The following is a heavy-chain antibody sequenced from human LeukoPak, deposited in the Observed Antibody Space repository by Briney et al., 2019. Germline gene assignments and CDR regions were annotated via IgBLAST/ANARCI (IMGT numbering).Heavy chain of an antibody. CDR3: ARDSRYGGYEGLGDY. CDR2: IYYSGST. J-gene: IGHJ4*02. Sequence: SETLSPTCTVSGGSISSYYWSWIRQPPGKGLEWIGYIYYSGSTNYNPSLKSRVTISVDTSKNQFSLKLSSVTAEDTAVYYCARDSRYGGYEGLGDYWGQGTLVTVSS. V-gene: IGHV4-59*01. CDR1: GGSISSYY. D-gene: IGHD5-12*01.